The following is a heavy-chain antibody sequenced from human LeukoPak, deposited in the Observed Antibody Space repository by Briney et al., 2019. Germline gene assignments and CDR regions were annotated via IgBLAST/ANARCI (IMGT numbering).Heavy chain of an antibody. CDR3: ARAPPRLDGYILYY. V-gene: IGHV1-69*04. D-gene: IGHD5-24*01. Sequence: ASVKASCKASGGTFSNLAISWVRQAPGQGLEWMGRIIPTTGLANYAQNFQGRVTITADKSTSTAYMELSSLRSEDTAVYYCARAPPRLDGYILYYWGQGTLVTVSS. CDR2: IIPTTGLA. J-gene: IGHJ4*02. CDR1: GGTFSNLA.